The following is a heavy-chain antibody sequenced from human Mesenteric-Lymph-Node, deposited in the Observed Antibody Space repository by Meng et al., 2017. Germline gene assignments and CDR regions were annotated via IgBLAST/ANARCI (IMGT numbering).Heavy chain of an antibody. J-gene: IGHJ4*02. CDR3: ARDPYDILTGYHLPHNDD. CDR2: IVVGSGNT. CDR1: GFTFTSSA. V-gene: IGHV1-58*01. Sequence: SVKVSCKASGFTFTSSAVQWVRQARGQRLEWIGWIVVGSGNTNYAQKFQERVTITRDMSTSTAYMELSSLRSEDTAVYYCARDPYDILTGYHLPHNDDWGQGTLVTVSS. D-gene: IGHD3-9*01.